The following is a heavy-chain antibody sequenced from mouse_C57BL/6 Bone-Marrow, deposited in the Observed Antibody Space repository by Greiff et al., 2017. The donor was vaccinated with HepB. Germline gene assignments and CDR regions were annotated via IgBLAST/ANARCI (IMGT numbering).Heavy chain of an antibody. J-gene: IGHJ3*01. CDR2: ISDGGSYT. CDR1: GFTFSSYA. Sequence: EVQLVESGGGLVKPGGSLKLSCAASGFTFSSYAMSWVRQTPEKRLEWVATISDGGSYTYYPDNVKGRFTISRDNAKNNLYLQMSHLKSEDTAMYDCARLGAWFAYWGQGTLVTVSA. V-gene: IGHV5-4*01. CDR3: ARLGAWFAY. D-gene: IGHD4-1*01.